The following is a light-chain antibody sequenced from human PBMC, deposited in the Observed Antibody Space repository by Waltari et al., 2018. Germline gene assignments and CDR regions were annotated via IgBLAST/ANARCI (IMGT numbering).Light chain of an antibody. CDR2: DAS. J-gene: IGKJ1*01. CDR1: QSVGRY. CDR3: HKYVNLPAT. V-gene: IGKV3-20*01. Sequence: DIFFTQYPGTLSLSPGERATVSCRASQSVGRYLALYQQKPGQAPRPLIYDASTRATGIPDRFSGSRSGTDFSLTMSRLESEDFAVSYCHKYVNLPATFGQGIKVEIK.